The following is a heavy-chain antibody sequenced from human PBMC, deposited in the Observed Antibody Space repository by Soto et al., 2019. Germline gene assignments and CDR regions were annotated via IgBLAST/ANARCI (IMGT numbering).Heavy chain of an antibody. CDR3: ARERRTVDRGATTHLIVGAFET. CDR1: GFTFSSYA. CDR2: ISYDGSNK. Sequence: PGGSLRLSCAASGFTFSSYAMHWVRQAPGKGLEWVAVISYDGSNKYYADSVKGRFTISRDNSKNTLYLQMNSLRAEDTAVYYCARERRTVDRGATTHLIVGAFETWGKGTMVTVPS. V-gene: IGHV3-30-3*01. D-gene: IGHD5-12*01. J-gene: IGHJ3*02.